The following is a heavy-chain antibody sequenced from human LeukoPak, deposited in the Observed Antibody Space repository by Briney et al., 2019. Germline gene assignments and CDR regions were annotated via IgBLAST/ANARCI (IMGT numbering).Heavy chain of an antibody. CDR2: INHSGST. CDR1: GGSFSGYY. Sequence: SEALSLTCAVYGGSFSGYYWSWIRQPPGKGLEWIGEINHSGSTNYNPSLKSRVTISVDTSKNQFSLQLNSVTPEDTAVYYCARENVVVPAAMPAPDWYFDYWGQGTLVTVSS. D-gene: IGHD2-2*01. V-gene: IGHV4-34*01. CDR3: ARENVVVPAAMPAPDWYFDY. J-gene: IGHJ4*02.